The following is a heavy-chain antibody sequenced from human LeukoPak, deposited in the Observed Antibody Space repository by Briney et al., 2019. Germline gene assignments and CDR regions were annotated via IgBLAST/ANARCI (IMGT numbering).Heavy chain of an antibody. CDR1: GFTFSSNG. CDR3: VKDIDYYGY. D-gene: IGHD3-16*02. Sequence: QSGGSLRLPCAASGFTFSSNGMHWVRQAPGKGLEWVTFIRNDGTTKNYADSVKGRFTISRDNSKNTLYLQMNTLRPEDTAVYYCVKDIDYYGYWGQGILVTVSS. CDR2: IRNDGTTK. V-gene: IGHV3-30*02. J-gene: IGHJ4*02.